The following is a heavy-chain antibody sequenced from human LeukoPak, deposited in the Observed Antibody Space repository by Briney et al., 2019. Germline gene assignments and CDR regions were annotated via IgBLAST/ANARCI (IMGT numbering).Heavy chain of an antibody. CDR2: IRYDGSNK. CDR1: GFTFSSYD. J-gene: IGHJ4*02. D-gene: IGHD3-22*01. CDR3: AKDKAYYYDSSGYLSDY. Sequence: PGGSLRLSCAASGFTFSSYDMHWVRQAPGKGLVWGAFIRYDGSNKYYADSVKGRFTISRDNSKNTLYLQMNSLRVEDTAVYYCAKDKAYYYDSSGYLSDYWGQGTLVTVSS. V-gene: IGHV3-30*02.